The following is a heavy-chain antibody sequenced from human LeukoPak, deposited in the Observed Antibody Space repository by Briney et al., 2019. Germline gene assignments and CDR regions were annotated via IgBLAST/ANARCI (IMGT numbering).Heavy chain of an antibody. CDR2: IKQDGSEK. Sequence: GGSLRLSCAASGFTFSSYWMSWVRQAPGKGLEWVANIKQDGSEKYYVDSVKGRFTISRDNARNSLYLQMNSLRAEDTAVYYCARAGYYLPFDYWGQGTLVTVSS. D-gene: IGHD3-22*01. CDR1: GFTFSSYW. CDR3: ARAGYYLPFDY. J-gene: IGHJ4*02. V-gene: IGHV3-7*01.